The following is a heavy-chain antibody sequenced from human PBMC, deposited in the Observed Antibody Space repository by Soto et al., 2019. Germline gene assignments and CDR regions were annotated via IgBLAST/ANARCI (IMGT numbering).Heavy chain of an antibody. V-gene: IGHV3-23*01. CDR2: ISGSGDT. CDR3: ARASGESYPGSRVFDS. D-gene: IGHD3-10*01. CDR1: GFTFNKYA. Sequence: PGGSLRLSCVASGFTFNKYALAWVRQAPGKGLEWVSAISGSGDTLYADSVKGRFTISRDNSKNTLYLQMNSLRAEDTAIYYCARASGESYPGSRVFDSWGQGTRVTVSS. J-gene: IGHJ4*02.